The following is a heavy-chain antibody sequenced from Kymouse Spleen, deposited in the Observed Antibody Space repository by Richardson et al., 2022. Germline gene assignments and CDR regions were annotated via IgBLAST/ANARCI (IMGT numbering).Heavy chain of an antibody. CDR2: IKQDGSEK. CDR1: GFTFSSYW. Sequence: EVQLVESGGGLVQPGGSLRLSCAASGFTFSSYWMSWVRQAPGKGLEWVANIKQDGSEKYYVDSVKGRFTISRDNAKNSLYLQMNSLRAEDTAVYYCARDRGVRGVFMDVWGQGTTVTVSS. CDR3: ARDRGVRGVFMDV. J-gene: IGHJ6*02. V-gene: IGHV3-7*01. D-gene: IGHD3-10*01.